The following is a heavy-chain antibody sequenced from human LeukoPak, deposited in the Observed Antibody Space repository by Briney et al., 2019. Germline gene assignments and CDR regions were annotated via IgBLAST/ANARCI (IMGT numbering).Heavy chain of an antibody. V-gene: IGHV4-30-4*08. J-gene: IGHJ4*02. CDR1: GGSISSGDYY. CDR2: MYYSGST. D-gene: IGHD6-13*01. CDR3: ARRGIAPALYFDF. Sequence: PSETLSLTCTVSGGSISSGDYYWTWIRQPPGKGLEWIGCMYYSGSTYYNPSLKSRVTISRDTSKNQFSLRLTSVTAADTAVYYCARRGIAPALYFDFWGQGALVTVSS.